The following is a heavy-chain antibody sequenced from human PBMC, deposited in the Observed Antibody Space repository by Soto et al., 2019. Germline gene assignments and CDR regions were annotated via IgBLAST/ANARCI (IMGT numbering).Heavy chain of an antibody. CDR2: ISHDGTNK. Sequence: GGSLRLSCEVSGFTFSAYGMHWVLQAPGKGLEWVAAISHDGTNKNYGDSVKGRFTISRDNSKNTLYLQMNSLRAEDTAVYSCATDHYDSSGVPFDYWGQGTLVTVSS. J-gene: IGHJ4*02. D-gene: IGHD3-22*01. V-gene: IGHV3-30*03. CDR1: GFTFSAYG. CDR3: ATDHYDSSGVPFDY.